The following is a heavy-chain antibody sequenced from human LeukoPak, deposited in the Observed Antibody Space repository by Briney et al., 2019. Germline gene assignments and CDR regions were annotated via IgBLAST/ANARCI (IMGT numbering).Heavy chain of an antibody. CDR3: AREGYYYDSSGTYLY. J-gene: IGHJ4*02. V-gene: IGHV7-4-1*02. CDR1: GYTFTSYA. Sequence: ASVKVSCKASGYTFTSYAINWVRQAPGQGLEYMGWIRTSTGSPTYAQGFTGRFVFSLDTSVNTAYLQISSLKAEDTAVYYCAREGYYYDSSGTYLYWGQGTLVTVSS. CDR2: IRTSTGSP. D-gene: IGHD3-22*01.